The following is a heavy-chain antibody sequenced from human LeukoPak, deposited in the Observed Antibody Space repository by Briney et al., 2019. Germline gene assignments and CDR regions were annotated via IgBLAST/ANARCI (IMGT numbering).Heavy chain of an antibody. CDR3: AKDLPEYSYGSEADY. CDR1: GFTVSSNY. V-gene: IGHV3-53*01. J-gene: IGHJ4*02. D-gene: IGHD5-18*01. CDR2: IDSGGST. Sequence: GGSLRLSCAASGFTVSSNYMTWVRQAPGKGLEWVSVIDSGGSTYYADSVKGRFTISRDNSKNTLYLQMNSLRAEDTAVYYCAKDLPEYSYGSEADYWGQGTLVTVSS.